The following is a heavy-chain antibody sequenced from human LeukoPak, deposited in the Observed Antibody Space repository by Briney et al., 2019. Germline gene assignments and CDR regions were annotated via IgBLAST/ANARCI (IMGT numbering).Heavy chain of an antibody. CDR3: ATRMVTTWAFDY. Sequence: PGASLRLSCAASGFTVSHNYMSWVRQAPGKGLEWVSVIYSGGSTYYADSVKGRFTISRDNSKNTLYLQMNTLRAEDTAVYYCATRMVTTWAFDYWGQGTLVTVSS. V-gene: IGHV3-53*01. CDR2: IYSGGST. D-gene: IGHD4-17*01. J-gene: IGHJ4*02. CDR1: GFTVSHNY.